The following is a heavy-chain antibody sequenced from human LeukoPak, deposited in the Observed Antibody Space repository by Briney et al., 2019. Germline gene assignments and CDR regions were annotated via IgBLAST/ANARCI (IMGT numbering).Heavy chain of an antibody. D-gene: IGHD3-10*01. J-gene: IGHJ4*02. V-gene: IGHV3-48*03. CDR2: ISSGGSTM. Sequence: GGSLRLSCAASGFTFSSYEMNWVRQAPGKGLEWVSYISSGGSTMYYADSVKGRFTISRDNAKNSLYLQMNSLRAEDTAVYYCARDSLNSGTYYNLPFDYWGQGTLVTVSS. CDR3: ARDSLNSGTYYNLPFDY. CDR1: GFTFSSYE.